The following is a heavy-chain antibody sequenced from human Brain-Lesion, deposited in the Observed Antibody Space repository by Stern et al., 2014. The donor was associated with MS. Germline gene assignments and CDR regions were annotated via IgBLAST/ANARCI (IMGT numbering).Heavy chain of an antibody. CDR3: AREGFAGAHDY. CDR1: GYTFTTFA. V-gene: IGHV1-18*01. CDR2: ISAYNGET. J-gene: IGHJ4*02. Sequence: QVQLVESGTEVKNPGASVKISCKASGYTFTTFAIPWVRQVPGQGLEWMARISAYNGETKKAQKFEGRVTLATDTSSDTAYMELRSLTSDDTAVYYCAREGFAGAHDYWGQGTLVTVSS.